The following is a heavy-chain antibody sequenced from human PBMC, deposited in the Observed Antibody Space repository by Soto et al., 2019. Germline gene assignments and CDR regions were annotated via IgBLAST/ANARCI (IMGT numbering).Heavy chain of an antibody. V-gene: IGHV1-69*01. CDR3: ARDGTLYDSSGYYYLY. CDR1: GGTFSSSA. Sequence: QVQLVQSGAEVKKPGSSVKVSCKASGGTFSSSAISWVRQAPGQGLEWMGGIIPIFGTPNYAQKFQGRVTITADESTRTAYMELSSLRSEDTAVYYCARDGTLYDSSGYYYLYWGQGTLVTVPS. CDR2: IIPIFGTP. J-gene: IGHJ4*02. D-gene: IGHD3-22*01.